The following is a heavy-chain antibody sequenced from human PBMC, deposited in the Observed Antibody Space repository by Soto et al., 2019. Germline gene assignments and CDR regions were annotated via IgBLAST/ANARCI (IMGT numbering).Heavy chain of an antibody. V-gene: IGHV4-34*01. CDR1: GGSFSGYY. CDR3: ARVSDYYGAGSYYARFDY. CDR2: INHSGST. D-gene: IGHD3-10*01. J-gene: IGHJ4*02. Sequence: SETLSLTCAVYGGSFSGYYWSWIRQPPGKGLEWIGEINHSGSTNYNPSLKSRVTISVDTSKNQFSLKLSSVTAADTAVYYCARVSDYYGAGSYYARFDYWGQGTLVTVSS.